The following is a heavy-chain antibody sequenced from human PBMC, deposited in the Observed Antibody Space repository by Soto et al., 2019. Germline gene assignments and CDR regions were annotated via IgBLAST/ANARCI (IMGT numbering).Heavy chain of an antibody. J-gene: IGHJ6*02. V-gene: IGHV3-48*03. CDR3: ATGGIAARFRSLQYYYGMDV. Sequence: GGSLRLSCAASGFTFSSYEMNWVRQAPGKGLEWVSYISSSGSTIYYADSVKGRFTISRDNAKNSLYLQMNSLRAEDTAVYYCATGGIAARFRSLQYYYGMDVWGQGTTVTAP. D-gene: IGHD6-6*01. CDR1: GFTFSSYE. CDR2: ISSSGSTI.